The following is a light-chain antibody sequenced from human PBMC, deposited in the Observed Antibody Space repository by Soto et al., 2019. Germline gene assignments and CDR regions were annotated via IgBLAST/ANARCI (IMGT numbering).Light chain of an antibody. J-gene: IGKJ5*01. CDR2: GAS. CDR1: QSVSSSY. Sequence: SPGERATLSCRASQSVSSSYLAWYQQKPGQAPRLLIYGASSRATGIPDRFSGSGSGTDFTLTISRLEPEDFAVYYCQQYGSSPRITFGQGTRLEIK. CDR3: QQYGSSPRIT. V-gene: IGKV3-20*01.